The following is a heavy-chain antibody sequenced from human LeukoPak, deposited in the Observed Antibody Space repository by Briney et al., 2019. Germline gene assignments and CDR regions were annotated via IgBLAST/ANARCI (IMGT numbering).Heavy chain of an antibody. CDR2: ISYDGSNK. CDR1: GFTFSSYG. D-gene: IGHD6-19*01. Sequence: GGSLRLSCAASGFTFSSYGMHWVRQAPGKGLEWVAVISYDGSNKYYADSVKGRFTISRDNSKNTLYLQMNSLRAEDTAVYYCAKWGRGVRAGNFDYWGQGTLVTVSS. CDR3: AKWGRGVRAGNFDY. J-gene: IGHJ4*02. V-gene: IGHV3-30*18.